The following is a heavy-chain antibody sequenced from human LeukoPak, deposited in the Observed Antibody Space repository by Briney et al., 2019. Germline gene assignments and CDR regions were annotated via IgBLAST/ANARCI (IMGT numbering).Heavy chain of an antibody. V-gene: IGHV4-34*01. CDR1: GGSFTNYY. CDR3: VRHVARAFDI. J-gene: IGHJ3*02. Sequence: SETLSLTCAVYGGSFTNYYWSWIRQPPGKGLEWIGEINHSGSTKYNPSLKSRVTISIDTSKNQLSLKLSSVTAADTAVYSCVRHVARAFDIWGQGTKVTVSS. CDR2: INHSGST.